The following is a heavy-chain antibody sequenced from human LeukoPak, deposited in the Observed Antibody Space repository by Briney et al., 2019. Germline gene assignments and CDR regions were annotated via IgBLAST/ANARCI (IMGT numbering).Heavy chain of an antibody. V-gene: IGHV1-18*01. J-gene: IGHJ5*02. Sequence: SVKVSCKASGYTFTSYGISWVRQAPGQGLEWMGWISAYNGNTNYAQKLQGRVTMTTDTSTSTAYMELRSLRSDDTAVYYCARVGYDFWSGFLRWFDPWGQGTLVTASS. CDR1: GYTFTSYG. D-gene: IGHD3-3*01. CDR2: ISAYNGNT. CDR3: ARVGYDFWSGFLRWFDP.